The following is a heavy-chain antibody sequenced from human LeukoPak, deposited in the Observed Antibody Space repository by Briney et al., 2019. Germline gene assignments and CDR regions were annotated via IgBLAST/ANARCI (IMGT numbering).Heavy chain of an antibody. J-gene: IGHJ4*02. D-gene: IGHD2/OR15-2a*01. CDR3: ARDFYDGSALDY. Sequence: GGSLRLSCAASGFAFSIYSMNWVRQAPGKGLEWVSFIFSSSTYIYYTDSVKGRFTISRDNARNSLYLQMDNLRAEDTGVYYCARDFYDGSALDYWGQGTLVTVSS. CDR2: IFSSSTYI. CDR1: GFAFSIYS. V-gene: IGHV3-21*03.